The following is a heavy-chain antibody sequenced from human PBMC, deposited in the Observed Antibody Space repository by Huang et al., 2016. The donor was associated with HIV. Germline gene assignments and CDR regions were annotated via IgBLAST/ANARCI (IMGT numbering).Heavy chain of an antibody. CDR3: AKDNDLYYFDY. V-gene: IGHV3-30*18. D-gene: IGHD1-1*01. J-gene: IGHJ4*02. Sequence: QVHLVESGGGVVQPGRSLRLSCAASGFTFSGYGMHWVRQAPGKGLEWVAVITFDGKNKYYAASVRGRFTVSRDNSQNTVSLQMNTLRAEDTAVYYCAKDNDLYYFDYWGQGTLVTVSS. CDR2: ITFDGKNK. CDR1: GFTFSGYG.